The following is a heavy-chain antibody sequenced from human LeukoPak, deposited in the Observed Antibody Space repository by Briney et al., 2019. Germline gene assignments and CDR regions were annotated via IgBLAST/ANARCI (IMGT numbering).Heavy chain of an antibody. CDR3: ARGPQIVVAPADY. Sequence: GGSLRLSCAASGFTFSAYWMSWVRQAPGKGLEWVANIKEDGSKKNYVDSVEGRFTISRDNAKNSLYLQMNSLRAEDTAVYYCARGPQIVVAPADYWGRGTLVTVSS. CDR1: GFTFSAYW. J-gene: IGHJ4*02. CDR2: IKEDGSKK. V-gene: IGHV3-7*01. D-gene: IGHD2-2*01.